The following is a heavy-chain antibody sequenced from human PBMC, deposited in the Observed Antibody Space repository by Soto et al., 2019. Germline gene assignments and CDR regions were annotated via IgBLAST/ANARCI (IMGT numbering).Heavy chain of an antibody. CDR3: ARVPGIASAGTPPRYYYYGMDV. CDR1: GGTFSSYA. V-gene: IGHV1-69*01. D-gene: IGHD6-13*01. CDR2: IITIFGTA. J-gene: IGHJ6*02. Sequence: QVQLVQSGAEVKKPGSSVKVSCKASGGTFSSYAISWVRQAPGQGLEWMGGIITIFGTANYAQKFQGRVTITAHESTSTDYMELSSLRSEDTAVYYCARVPGIASAGTPPRYYYYGMDVWGQGTTVTVSS.